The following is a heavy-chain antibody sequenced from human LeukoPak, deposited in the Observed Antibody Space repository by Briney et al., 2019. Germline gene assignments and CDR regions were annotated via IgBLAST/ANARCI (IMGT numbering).Heavy chain of an antibody. CDR1: GFTFSSYG. CDR3: AKSGYSYDWHYFDY. V-gene: IGHV3-30*18. D-gene: IGHD5-18*01. J-gene: IGHJ4*02. CDR2: ISYDGSNK. Sequence: GRSLRLSCAASGFTFSSYGMHWVRQAPGKGLEWVAVISYDGSNKYYADSVKGRFTISRDNSKNTLYLQMNSLRAEDTAVYYCAKSGYSYDWHYFDYWGQGTLVTVSS.